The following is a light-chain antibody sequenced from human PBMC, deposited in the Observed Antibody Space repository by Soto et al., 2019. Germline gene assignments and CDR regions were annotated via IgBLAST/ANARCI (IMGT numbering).Light chain of an antibody. V-gene: IGKV1-9*01. CDR3: QQLNTFPVT. CDR1: QGISSY. CDR2: ASS. Sequence: DIQLTQSPSFLSASVGDRVTISCRASQGISSYLAWYQQTPGKAPKLLIYASSTLQSGLPSRFSGSGSGTEFTLTIGSLQPEDFATYYIQQLNTFPVTFGQETRL. J-gene: IGKJ5*01.